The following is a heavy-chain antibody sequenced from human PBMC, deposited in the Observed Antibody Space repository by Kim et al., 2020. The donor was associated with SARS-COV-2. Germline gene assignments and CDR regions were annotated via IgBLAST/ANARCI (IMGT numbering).Heavy chain of an antibody. V-gene: IGHV4-39*07. CDR2: IYYSGST. CDR1: GGSISSSSYY. Sequence: SETLSLTCTVSGGSISSSSYYWGWIRQPPGKGLEWIGSIYYSGSTYYNPSLKSRVTISVDTSKNQFSLKLSSVTAADTAVYYCARDPSSPYGDYDRNYYYGMDVWGQGTTVTVSS. J-gene: IGHJ6*02. CDR3: ARDPSSPYGDYDRNYYYGMDV. D-gene: IGHD4-17*01.